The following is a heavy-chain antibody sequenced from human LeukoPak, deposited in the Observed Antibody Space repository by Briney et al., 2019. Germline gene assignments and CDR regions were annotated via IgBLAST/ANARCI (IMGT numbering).Heavy chain of an antibody. Sequence: ASVKVSCKVSGYTLTELSMHWVRQAPGKGLEWMGGFDPEDGETICAQKFQGRVTMTEDTSTDTAYMELSSLRSEDTAVYYCATTRRFLEWLYAFDIWGQGTMVTVSS. CDR2: FDPEDGET. CDR3: ATTRRFLEWLYAFDI. V-gene: IGHV1-24*01. D-gene: IGHD3-3*01. J-gene: IGHJ3*02. CDR1: GYTLTELS.